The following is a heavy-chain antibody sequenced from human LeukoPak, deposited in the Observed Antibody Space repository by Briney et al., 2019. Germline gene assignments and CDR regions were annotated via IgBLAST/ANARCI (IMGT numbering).Heavy chain of an antibody. CDR1: GYTFTSYG. Sequence: ASVKVSCKASGYTFTSYGISWVRQAPGQGVEWMGWISAYNGNTNYAQKLQGRVTMTTDTSTSTAYMELRSLRSDDTAVYYCARSSGIVGATTPFDYWGQGTLVTVSS. CDR2: ISAYNGNT. J-gene: IGHJ4*02. D-gene: IGHD1-26*01. CDR3: ARSSGIVGATTPFDY. V-gene: IGHV1-18*01.